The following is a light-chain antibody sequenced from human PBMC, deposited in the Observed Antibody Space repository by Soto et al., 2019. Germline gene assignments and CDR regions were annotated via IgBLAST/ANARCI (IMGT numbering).Light chain of an antibody. J-gene: IGKJ4*01. CDR1: QSISSN. CDR3: QPYNHGPRAT. CDR2: RTS. Sequence: EIGMTQSPATLSVSPGERATLSCRASQSISSNLAWYQQKPGQAPRLLMFRTSSRATGFPARFSGSGSGTEFNLTISSLQSEDFGVYYCQPYNHGPRATSGGVTNVAIK. V-gene: IGKV3-15*01.